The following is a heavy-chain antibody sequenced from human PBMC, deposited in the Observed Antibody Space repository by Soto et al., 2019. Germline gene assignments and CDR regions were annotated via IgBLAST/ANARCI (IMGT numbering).Heavy chain of an antibody. V-gene: IGHV2-70*01. Sequence: SGPTLVNPTQTLTLTCTFSGFSLSTSGMCVSWIRQPPGKALEWLALIDWDDDKYYSTSLKTRLTISKDSSKNQVVLTMTNMDPVDTATYYCARINSSGYKDAFDIWGQGTMVTV. CDR1: GFSLSTSGMC. J-gene: IGHJ3*02. D-gene: IGHD3-22*01. CDR3: ARINSSGYKDAFDI. CDR2: IDWDDDK.